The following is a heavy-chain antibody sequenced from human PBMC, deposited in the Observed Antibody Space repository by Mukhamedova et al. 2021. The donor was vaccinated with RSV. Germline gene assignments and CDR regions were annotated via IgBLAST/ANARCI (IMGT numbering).Heavy chain of an antibody. CDR2: IYYGGST. CDR3: ATYGSGRYYLAFDI. V-gene: IGHV4-31*02. Sequence: IRQHPGKGLEYIGYIYYGGSTYYNPSLKSRGTMSVDTSKNQFSLKLSSVTAADTAVYYCATYGSGRYYLAFDIWCQGTKGTVSS. J-gene: IGHJ3*02. D-gene: IGHD3-10*01.